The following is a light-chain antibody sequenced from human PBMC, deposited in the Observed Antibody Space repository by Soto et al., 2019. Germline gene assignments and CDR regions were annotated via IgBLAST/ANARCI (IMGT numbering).Light chain of an antibody. CDR3: AAWDDRLSAFI. V-gene: IGLV1-47*02. J-gene: IGLJ2*01. CDR2: SDN. Sequence: QSVLSQPPSASGTPGQRVTITCSGSSSNIGSAYSYWYQQLPGTTPKLLIYSDNLRPSGVPDRFSASKSGTSASLAISGLRSEDEADYYCAAWDDRLSAFIFGGGTKLTVL. CDR1: SSNIGSAY.